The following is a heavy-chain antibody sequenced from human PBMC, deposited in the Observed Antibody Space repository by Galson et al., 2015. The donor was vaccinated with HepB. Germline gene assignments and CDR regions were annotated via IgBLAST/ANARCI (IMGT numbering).Heavy chain of an antibody. V-gene: IGHV3-30*04. CDR3: ARADYYDSVPFDY. CDR1: GFTFSSYA. CDR2: ISYDGSNK. Sequence: SLRLSCAASGFTFSSYAMHWVRQAPGKGLEWVAVISYDGSNKYYADSVKGRFTISRDNSKNTLYLQMNSLRAEDTAVYYCARADYYDSVPFDYWGQGTLVTVSS. J-gene: IGHJ4*02. D-gene: IGHD3-22*01.